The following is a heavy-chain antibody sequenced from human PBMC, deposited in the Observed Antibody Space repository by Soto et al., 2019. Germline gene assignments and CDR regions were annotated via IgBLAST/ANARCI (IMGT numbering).Heavy chain of an antibody. D-gene: IGHD2-2*01. CDR2: IYYSGST. J-gene: IGHJ5*02. CDR1: GGSISSSSYY. V-gene: IGHV4-39*01. Sequence: SETLSLTCTVSGGSISSSSYYWGWIRQPPGKGLEWIGSIYYSGSTYYNPSLKSRVTISVDTSKNQFSLKLSSVTAADTAVYYCARHRTIGYCSSTSCYEPGYWFDPWGQGTLVTVS. CDR3: ARHRTIGYCSSTSCYEPGYWFDP.